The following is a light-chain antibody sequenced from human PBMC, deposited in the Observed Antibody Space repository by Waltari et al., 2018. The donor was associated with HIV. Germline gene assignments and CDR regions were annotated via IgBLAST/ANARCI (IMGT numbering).Light chain of an antibody. CDR1: SSHIGADYF. Sequence: QSVLPQPPSVSGAPGQRVTISCTGSSSHIGADYFVPWYQQLPGAAPKLLIYGDSHRPSGVPDRFSGSKSGTSASLAITGLQAEDEADYYCQSYDSSLSGPVVFGGGTKLTVL. V-gene: IGLV1-40*01. J-gene: IGLJ2*01. CDR2: GDS. CDR3: QSYDSSLSGPVV.